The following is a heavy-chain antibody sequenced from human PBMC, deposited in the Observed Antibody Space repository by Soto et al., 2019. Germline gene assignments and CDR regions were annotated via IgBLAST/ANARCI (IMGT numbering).Heavy chain of an antibody. J-gene: IGHJ4*02. D-gene: IGHD3-10*01. Sequence: GSLRLSCAASGFPFTGYAMSWVRQAPGKGLEWVSAISGHGDATFYADSVKGRFTISRDNSKNTLYLHMNSLRAEDTALYYCANSRVSMVRGLIIIPNYWGQGTLVTVSS. CDR1: GFPFTGYA. CDR2: ISGHGDAT. CDR3: ANSRVSMVRGLIIIPNY. V-gene: IGHV3-23*01.